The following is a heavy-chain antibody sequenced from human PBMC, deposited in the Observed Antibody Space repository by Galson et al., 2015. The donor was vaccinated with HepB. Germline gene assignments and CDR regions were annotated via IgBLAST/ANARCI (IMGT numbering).Heavy chain of an antibody. CDR2: ISGSGGST. J-gene: IGHJ3*02. D-gene: IGHD4-17*01. CDR1: GFTFSSYA. CDR3: AKDLVDAMTTVTTAAFDI. Sequence: SLRLSCAASGFTFSSYAMSWVRQAPGQGLEWVSAISGSGGSTYYADSVKGRFTISRDNSKNTLYLQMNSLRAEDTAVYYCAKDLVDAMTTVTTAAFDIWGQGTMVTVSS. V-gene: IGHV3-23*01.